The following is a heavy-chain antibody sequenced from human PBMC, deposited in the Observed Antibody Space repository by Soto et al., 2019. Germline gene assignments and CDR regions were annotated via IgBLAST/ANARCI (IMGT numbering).Heavy chain of an antibody. CDR1: GGSLSGNC. V-gene: IGHV4-34*01. Sequence: QVQLQQWGAGLVKPSGTLSLICAVSGGSLSGNCWSWVRQTPGQGPEWIGEITHSGTSNYNPSLKARFTMTLDMFMYQYSLNLNSVTDSYTDVYYCASQATGAFFEHVVGRPFDVWGQGTMVTVSS. CDR3: ASQATGAFFEHVVGRPFDV. CDR2: ITHSGTS. D-gene: IGHD2-21*01. J-gene: IGHJ3*01.